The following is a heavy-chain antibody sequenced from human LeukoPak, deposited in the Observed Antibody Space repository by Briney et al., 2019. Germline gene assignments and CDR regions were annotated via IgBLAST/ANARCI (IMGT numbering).Heavy chain of an antibody. V-gene: IGHV3-9*01. CDR2: ISWNSGSI. D-gene: IGHD1-26*01. CDR3: TKDIYSGSWKNNWFDP. J-gene: IGHJ5*02. Sequence: PGRSLRLSCAASGFTFYDYAMHWVRQAPGKGLEWVSGISWNSGSIGYADSVKGRFTISRDNAKNSLYLQMNSLRAEDTALYYCTKDIYSGSWKNNWFDPWGQGTLVTVSS. CDR1: GFTFYDYA.